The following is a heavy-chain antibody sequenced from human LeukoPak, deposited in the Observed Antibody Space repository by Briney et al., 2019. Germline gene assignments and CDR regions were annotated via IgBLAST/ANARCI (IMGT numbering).Heavy chain of an antibody. CDR3: ARIFCSSSSCYFFDY. J-gene: IGHJ4*02. V-gene: IGHV1-2*02. CDR2: INPNSGGT. D-gene: IGHD2-2*01. CDR1: GYTFSGYY. Sequence: ASVKVSCKASGYTFSGYYMHWVRQAPGQGLEWMGWINPNSGGTNYAQKFQGRATMTRDTSISTAYMELSRLRSDDTAVYYCARIFCSSSSCYFFDYWGQGTLVTVS.